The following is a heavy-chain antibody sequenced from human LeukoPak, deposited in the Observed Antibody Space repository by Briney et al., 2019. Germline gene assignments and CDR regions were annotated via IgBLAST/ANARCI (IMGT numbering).Heavy chain of an antibody. D-gene: IGHD5-24*01. CDR2: IIPIFGTA. CDR1: GGTFSSYA. CDR3: ARGDGYNYRGAFDI. Sequence: SVKVSCKASGGTFSSYAISWVRQAPGQGLEWMGGIIPIFGTANYAQKSQGRVTITTDESTSTAYMELSSLRSEDTAVYYCARGDGYNYRGAFDIWGQGTMVTVSS. J-gene: IGHJ3*02. V-gene: IGHV1-69*05.